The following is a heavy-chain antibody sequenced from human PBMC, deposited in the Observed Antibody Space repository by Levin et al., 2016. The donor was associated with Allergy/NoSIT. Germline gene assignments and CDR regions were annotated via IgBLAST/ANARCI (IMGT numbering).Heavy chain of an antibody. CDR2: ISYDGSNK. J-gene: IGHJ4*02. CDR1: GFTFSSYA. D-gene: IGHD5-18*01. CDR3: TTDVQLWLVPRS. V-gene: IGHV3-30-3*01. Sequence: GESLKISCAASGFTFSSYAMHWVRQAPGKGLEWVAVISYDGSNKYYADSVKGRFTISRDNSKNTLYLQMNSLKTEDTAVYYCTTDVQLWLVPRSWGQGTLVTVSS.